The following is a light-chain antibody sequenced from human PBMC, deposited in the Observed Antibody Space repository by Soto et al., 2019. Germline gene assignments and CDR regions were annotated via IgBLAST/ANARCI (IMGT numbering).Light chain of an antibody. CDR3: QQYNVWPLP. Sequence: EIGMSQSPATVSVYPGERATLSCRASHSVRSDLAWYQQKPGQSPRLLIFDASTRATGIPARFSGGRSGTEFTFTISSLQSEDFAVYYCQQYNVWPLPFGGGTMVAIK. CDR2: DAS. J-gene: IGKJ4*01. CDR1: HSVRSD. V-gene: IGKV3-15*01.